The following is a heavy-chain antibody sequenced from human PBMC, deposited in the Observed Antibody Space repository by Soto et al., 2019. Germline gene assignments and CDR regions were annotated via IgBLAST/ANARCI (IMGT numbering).Heavy chain of an antibody. CDR1: GFTFSSYA. CDR2: ISGSGGST. D-gene: IGHD2-15*01. CDR3: AKDACSGGSCYSFPDY. V-gene: IGHV3-23*01. J-gene: IGHJ4*02. Sequence: GGSLRLSCAASGFTFSSYAMSWVHQAPGKGLEWVSAISGSGGSTYYADSVKGRFTISRDNSKNTLYLQMNSLRAEDTAVYYCAKDACSGGSCYSFPDYWGQGTLVTVSS.